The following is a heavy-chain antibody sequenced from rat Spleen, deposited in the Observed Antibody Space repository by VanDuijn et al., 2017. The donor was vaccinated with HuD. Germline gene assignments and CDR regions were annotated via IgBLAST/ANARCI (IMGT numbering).Heavy chain of an antibody. V-gene: IGHV5-34*01. J-gene: IGHJ2*01. CDR1: GFIFSDYG. CDR2: ISSHSGTI. Sequence: EVQLVESGGGLVQPGRSLKLPCVASGFIFSDYGMNWIRQDPGKGLEWVAYISSHSGTIYYADTVNGRFTISRDNAKNTLYLQLSSLRSEDTALYYCARNYGGSPFDYWGQGVMVTVSS. D-gene: IGHD1-11*01. CDR3: ARNYGGSPFDY.